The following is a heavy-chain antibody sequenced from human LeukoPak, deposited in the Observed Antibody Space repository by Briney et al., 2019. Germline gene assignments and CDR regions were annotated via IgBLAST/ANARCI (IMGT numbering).Heavy chain of an antibody. V-gene: IGHV1-69*06. CDR1: GYTFTGYY. CDR2: IIPIFGTA. J-gene: IGHJ4*02. CDR3: ARGGVYYYDSSGYFGGFDY. D-gene: IGHD3-22*01. Sequence: SVKVSCKASGYTFTGYYMHWVRQAPGQGLEWMGGIIPIFGTANYAQKFQGRVTITADKSTSTAYMELSSLRSEDTAVYYCARGGVYYYDSSGYFGGFDYWGQGTLVTVSS.